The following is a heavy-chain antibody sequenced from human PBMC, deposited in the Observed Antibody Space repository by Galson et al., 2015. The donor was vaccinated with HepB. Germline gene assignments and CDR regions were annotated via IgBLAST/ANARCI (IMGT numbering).Heavy chain of an antibody. CDR1: GGSISSSSYY. CDR3: ARVSSYGPHGGNWFDP. V-gene: IGHV4-39*07. Sequence: ETLSLTCTVSGGSISSSSYYWGWIRQPPGKGLEWTGCIYYSGSTYYNPSLKSRVTISVDRSKNQFSLKLSSMTAADTAVYYCARVSSYGPHGGNWFDPWGQGTLVTVSS. J-gene: IGHJ5*02. CDR2: IYYSGST. D-gene: IGHD5-18*01.